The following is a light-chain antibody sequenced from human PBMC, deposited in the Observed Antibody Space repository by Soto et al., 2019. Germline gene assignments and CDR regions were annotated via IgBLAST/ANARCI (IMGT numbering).Light chain of an antibody. CDR2: GAS. J-gene: IGKJ1*01. CDR3: RQYGSSPPIT. Sequence: ELVLTQSPGTLSLSPGERATLSCRASQSVSSTYLAWYQQKPGQAPRPLIYGASSRATGIPDRFSGSGSGTDFTLTISRLEPEDFAVYYGRQYGSSPPITFGQGTKVDIK. CDR1: QSVSSTY. V-gene: IGKV3-20*01.